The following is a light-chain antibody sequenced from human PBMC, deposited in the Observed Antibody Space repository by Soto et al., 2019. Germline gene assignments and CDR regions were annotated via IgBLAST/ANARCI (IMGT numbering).Light chain of an antibody. J-gene: IGKJ5*01. CDR1: QSISNY. Sequence: DIQLTQSPSSLSASVGDRVTITCRTSQSISNYLNWYQQKPGKVPKLLIYAASSLQSGVPSRFSGSGSGTDFTLTINSLQPEDVATYYCQQSYSTPITFGQGTRLEI. CDR3: QQSYSTPIT. V-gene: IGKV1-39*01. CDR2: AAS.